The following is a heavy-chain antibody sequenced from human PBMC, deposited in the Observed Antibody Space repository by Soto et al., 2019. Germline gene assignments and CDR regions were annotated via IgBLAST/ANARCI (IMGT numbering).Heavy chain of an antibody. CDR2: IIPIFGTA. J-gene: IGHJ4*02. V-gene: IGHV1-69*06. CDR3: ARRFSCTNGVCWWYFDY. Sequence: QVQLVQSGAEVKKPGSSVKVSCKASGGTFSSYAISWVRQAPGQGLEWMGGIIPIFGTANYAQKFQGRVTITADKSTSTAYMELSSLSSEDTAVYYCARRFSCTNGVCWWYFDYWGQGTLFTVSS. D-gene: IGHD2-8*01. CDR1: GGTFSSYA.